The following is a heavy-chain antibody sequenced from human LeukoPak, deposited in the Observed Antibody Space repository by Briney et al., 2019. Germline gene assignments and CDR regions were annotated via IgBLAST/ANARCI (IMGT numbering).Heavy chain of an antibody. CDR3: ARDGDVDTAMVTWLF. Sequence: SETLSLTCTVSGGSISSGGYYWSWIRQHPGKGLEWIGYIYYSGSTYYDPSLKSRVTISVDTSKNQFSPKLSSVTAADTAVYYCARDGDVDTAMVTWLFWGQGTLVTVSS. CDR1: GGSISSGGYY. D-gene: IGHD5-18*01. V-gene: IGHV4-31*03. CDR2: IYYSGST. J-gene: IGHJ4*02.